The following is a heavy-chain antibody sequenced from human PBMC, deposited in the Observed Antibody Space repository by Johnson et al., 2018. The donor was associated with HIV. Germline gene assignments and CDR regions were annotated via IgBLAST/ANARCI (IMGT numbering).Heavy chain of an antibody. D-gene: IGHD2-21*01. J-gene: IGHJ3*01. CDR3: ARDSIVGWPPQVDAFDV. V-gene: IGHV3-30*19. CDR2: ISYDGSNK. CDR1: GFTLRSYG. Sequence: QMLLVESGGGVVQPGGSLRLSCAASGFTLRSYGMHWVRQAPGKGLEWVAVISYDGSNKYYADSVKGRFTISRDNSKNTLYLQMNSLRAEDTAVYYCARDSIVGWPPQVDAFDVWGQGTMVTVSS.